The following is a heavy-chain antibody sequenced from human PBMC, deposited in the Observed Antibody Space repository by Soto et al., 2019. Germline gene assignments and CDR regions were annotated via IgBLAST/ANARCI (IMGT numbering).Heavy chain of an antibody. Sequence: QVQLVQSGAEVKKPGSSVKVSCKASGGTFSSYAISWVRQTPGQGLEWMGGISPIFGTANYAQKFQGRVTITADDSTSTAYMELRSLRSEDTAVYYCARNGDYSGYDYDFDYWGQGTLVTVSS. CDR3: ARNGDYSGYDYDFDY. CDR1: GGTFSSYA. V-gene: IGHV1-69*01. D-gene: IGHD5-12*01. CDR2: ISPIFGTA. J-gene: IGHJ4*02.